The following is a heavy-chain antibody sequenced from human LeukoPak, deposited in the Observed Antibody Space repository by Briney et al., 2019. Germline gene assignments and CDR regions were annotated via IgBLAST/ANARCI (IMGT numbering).Heavy chain of an antibody. V-gene: IGHV3-23*01. J-gene: IGHJ5*02. CDR1: GFTFSNYA. CDR2: ISCSGGTT. CDR3: AKATHNWNPFDP. D-gene: IGHD1-1*01. Sequence: GGSLRLSCAASGFTFSNYAMSWVPQAPGKGWEWVSAISCSGGTTFYADSVKGRFTISRDNSKDTLYLQRNSVRAQDAAVYYCAKATHNWNPFDPWGQGTLVTVSS.